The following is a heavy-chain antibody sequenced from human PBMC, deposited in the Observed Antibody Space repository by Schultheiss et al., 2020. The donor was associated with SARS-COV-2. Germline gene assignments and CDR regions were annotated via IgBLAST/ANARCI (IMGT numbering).Heavy chain of an antibody. V-gene: IGHV4-61*01. D-gene: IGHD6-19*01. CDR1: GGSISSGSYS. J-gene: IGHJ3*02. CDR2: IYYSGST. CDR3: ARADSSGWLDAFDI. Sequence: SETLSLTCAVSGGSISSGSYSWSWIRQPPGKGLEWIGYIYYSGSTNYNPSLKSRVTISVDTSKNQFSLKLSSVTAADTAVYYCARADSSGWLDAFDIWGQGTMVTVSS.